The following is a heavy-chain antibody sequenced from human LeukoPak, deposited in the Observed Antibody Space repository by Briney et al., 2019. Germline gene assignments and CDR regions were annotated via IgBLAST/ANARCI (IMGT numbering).Heavy chain of an antibody. V-gene: IGHV4-34*01. J-gene: IGHJ4*02. CDR2: INHSGST. CDR3: AGGYTAQPADY. Sequence: PSETLSLTCAVYGGSFSGYYWSWIRQPPGKGLEWIGEINHSGSTNYNPSLESRVTISVDTSKNQFSLKLSSVTAADTAVYYCAGGYTAQPADYWGQGTLVTVSS. CDR1: GGSFSGYY. D-gene: IGHD5-18*01.